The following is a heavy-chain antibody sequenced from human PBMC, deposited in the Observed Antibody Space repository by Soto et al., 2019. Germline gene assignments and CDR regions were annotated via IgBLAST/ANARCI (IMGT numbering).Heavy chain of an antibody. D-gene: IGHD2-2*01. V-gene: IGHV5-51*01. CDR2: IYSSDSAT. CDR1: GQSVTRFW. Sequence: SLSTSCTGCGQSVTRFWIGLLRQLGGEVVEWMGIIYSSDSATRDSPSFQGQVTTSADKSISTAYLQWSSLKASDTVMYHCVRREAYCSSTSCYSFWFDLWGQGTLVTVYS. J-gene: IGHJ5*02. CDR3: VRREAYCSSTSCYSFWFDL.